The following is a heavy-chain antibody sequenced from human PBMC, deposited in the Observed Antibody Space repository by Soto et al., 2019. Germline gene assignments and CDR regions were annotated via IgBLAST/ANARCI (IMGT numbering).Heavy chain of an antibody. CDR3: ARSRFQTWLDP. CDR2: IYYSGST. V-gene: IGHV4-59*08. Sequence: SETLSLTCTVSGGSISSYYWSWIRQPPGKGLEWIGYIYYSGSTNYNPSLKSRVTISVDTSKNQFSLKLSSVTAADTAVYYCARSRFQTWLDPWDQGTLVTVSS. CDR1: GGSISSYY. J-gene: IGHJ5*02.